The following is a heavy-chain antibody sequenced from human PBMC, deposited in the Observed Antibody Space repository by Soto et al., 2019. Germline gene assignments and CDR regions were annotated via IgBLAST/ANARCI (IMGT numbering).Heavy chain of an antibody. J-gene: IGHJ3*02. CDR2: FDPEDGET. CDR1: GYTLTELS. Sequence: ASVKVSCKVSGYTLTELSMHWVRQAPGKGLEWMGGFDPEDGETIYAQKFQGRVTMTEDTSTDTAYMELSSLRSEDTAVYYCATNYDSSGYWDNDAFDIWGQGTMVTVSS. D-gene: IGHD3-22*01. CDR3: ATNYDSSGYWDNDAFDI. V-gene: IGHV1-24*01.